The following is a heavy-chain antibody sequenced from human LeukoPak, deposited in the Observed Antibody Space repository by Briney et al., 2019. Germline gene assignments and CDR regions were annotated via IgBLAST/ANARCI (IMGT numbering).Heavy chain of an antibody. Sequence: PGRTLSLSRAPSGFTLTSYSMNCVSDAPGEGLWCVSSISSRRSYIYYADSVKGRFTISRDNAKNSLYLQMNSLRPEDRAVYYCARARLGLRGPLDYWGQGTLVTVSS. CDR3: ARARLGLRGPLDY. D-gene: IGHD3-10*01. CDR1: GFTLTSYS. V-gene: IGHV3-21*01. J-gene: IGHJ4*02. CDR2: ISSRRSYI.